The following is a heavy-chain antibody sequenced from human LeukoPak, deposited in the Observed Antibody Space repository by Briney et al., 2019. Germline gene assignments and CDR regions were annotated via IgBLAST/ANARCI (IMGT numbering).Heavy chain of an antibody. J-gene: IGHJ4*02. Sequence: SETLSLTCTVSGGSISSSGHSWGWIRQPPGKGLEWTGSIYYSGSTYYNPSLKSRVTISVDTSKNQFSLKLSSVTAADTAVYYCASVRDSSGYHYWGQGTLVTVSS. CDR1: GGSISSSGHS. CDR3: ASVRDSSGYHY. V-gene: IGHV4-39*01. CDR2: IYYSGST. D-gene: IGHD3-22*01.